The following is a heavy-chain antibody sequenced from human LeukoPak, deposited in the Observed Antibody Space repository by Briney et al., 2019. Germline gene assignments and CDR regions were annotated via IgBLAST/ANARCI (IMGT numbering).Heavy chain of an antibody. Sequence: PSETLSLTCTVSGGSISSGGYYWSWIRQHPGKGLEWIGYIYYSGSTYYNPSLKSRVTISVDTSKNQFSLKLSSVTAADTAVYYCARDRGRDGYNYGDDAFDIWGQGTMVTVSS. J-gene: IGHJ3*02. CDR1: GGSISSGGYY. CDR2: IYYSGST. CDR3: ARDRGRDGYNYGDDAFDI. V-gene: IGHV4-31*03. D-gene: IGHD5-24*01.